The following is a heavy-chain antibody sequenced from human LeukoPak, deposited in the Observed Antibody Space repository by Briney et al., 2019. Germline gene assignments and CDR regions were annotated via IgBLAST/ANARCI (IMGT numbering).Heavy chain of an antibody. V-gene: IGHV1-69*04. CDR3: ARDPGSYYLGAFDI. J-gene: IGHJ3*02. CDR1: GGTFSSYA. CDR2: IIPILGIA. Sequence: ASVKVSCKASGGTFSSYAISWVRQAPGQGLEWMGRIIPILGIANYAQKFQGRVTITADKSTSTAYMELSSLRSEDTAVYYCARDPGSYYLGAFDIWGQGTMVTVPS. D-gene: IGHD1-26*01.